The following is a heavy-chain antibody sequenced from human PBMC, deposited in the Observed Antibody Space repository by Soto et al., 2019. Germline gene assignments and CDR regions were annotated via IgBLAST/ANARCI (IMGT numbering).Heavy chain of an antibody. D-gene: IGHD5-12*01. Sequence: QVQLVESGGGLVRPGESLRLSCAASEFTFSDYYMSWIRQAPGKGLELVSYISSSGNTIYYADSVKGRFTISRDNAKNSLYLQMNSLRAEDTAVYYCARRYSGGRAFDICGQGTMVTVSS. CDR1: EFTFSDYY. V-gene: IGHV3-11*01. CDR2: ISSSGNTI. CDR3: ARRYSGGRAFDI. J-gene: IGHJ3*02.